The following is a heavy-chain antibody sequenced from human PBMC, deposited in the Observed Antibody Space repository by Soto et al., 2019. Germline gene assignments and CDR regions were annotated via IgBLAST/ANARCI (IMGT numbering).Heavy chain of an antibody. Sequence: SETLSLTCTVSVGSISSGGYYWSWIRQHPGKGLEWIGYIYYSGSTYYNPSLKSRVTISVDTSKNQFSLKLSSVTAADTAVYYCARGIASGSAGRNWFDPWGQGTLVTVSS. CDR3: ARGIASGSAGRNWFDP. CDR2: IYYSGST. V-gene: IGHV4-31*03. J-gene: IGHJ5*02. CDR1: VGSISSGGYY. D-gene: IGHD3-10*01.